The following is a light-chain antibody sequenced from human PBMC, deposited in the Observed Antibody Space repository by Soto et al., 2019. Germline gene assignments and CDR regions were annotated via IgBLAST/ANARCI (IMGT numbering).Light chain of an antibody. CDR2: DVS. Sequence: QSVLTQPASVSVSPGQSITISCTGTSSDIGGYNYVSWYQQHPGKAPKLMIYDVSNRPSGVSTRFSGSKSGNTASLTISGLQAEDEADYYCSSYTSSSTPGVFGTGTKVTVL. V-gene: IGLV2-14*01. J-gene: IGLJ1*01. CDR1: SSDIGGYNY. CDR3: SSYTSSSTPGV.